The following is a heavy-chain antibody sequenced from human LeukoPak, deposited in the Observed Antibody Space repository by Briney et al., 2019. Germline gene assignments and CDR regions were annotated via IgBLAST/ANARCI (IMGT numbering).Heavy chain of an antibody. V-gene: IGHV3-43*01. Sequence: GGSLRLSCVASGFNFDDYNMHWVRQAPGKGLEWVSLISCDGDNTYYADSVKGRFTISRDNSKNSLYLQMNSLRTEDTALYYCVKDSTYSSSWYEEKIVDSRGQGNPVTVYS. CDR2: ISCDGDNT. D-gene: IGHD6-13*01. CDR1: GFNFDDYN. CDR3: VKDSTYSSSWYEEKIVDS. J-gene: IGHJ4*02.